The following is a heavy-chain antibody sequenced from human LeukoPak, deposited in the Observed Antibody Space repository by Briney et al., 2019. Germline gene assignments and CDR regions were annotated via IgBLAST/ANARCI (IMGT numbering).Heavy chain of an antibody. CDR2: IYSSGSP. J-gene: IGHJ6*02. D-gene: IGHD3-10*01. V-gene: IGHV4-59*01. CDR1: AASISNYY. CDR3: ARDYGSGSYRYYGMDV. Sequence: SETLSLTCTVSAASISNYYLSWIRQPPGKRLEWIGYIYSSGSPNYNPSLNSRVTISVDRAKNQFSLKLSSVTAADTAVYYCARDYGSGSYRYYGMDVWGQGTTVTVSS.